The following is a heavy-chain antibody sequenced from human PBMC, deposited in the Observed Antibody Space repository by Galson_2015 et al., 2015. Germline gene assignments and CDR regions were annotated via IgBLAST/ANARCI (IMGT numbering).Heavy chain of an antibody. CDR1: GFIFSNNN. V-gene: IGHV3-48*01. Sequence: SLRLSCAASGFIFSNNNMNWVRQAPGKGLEWVSFISSSSSVIYYADSVKGRFTTSRDNAKNSLYLQMNSLRAEDTAVYYCARGHSGWYFDYWGQGALVTVSS. D-gene: IGHD6-19*01. J-gene: IGHJ4*02. CDR2: ISSSSSVI. CDR3: ARGHSGWYFDY.